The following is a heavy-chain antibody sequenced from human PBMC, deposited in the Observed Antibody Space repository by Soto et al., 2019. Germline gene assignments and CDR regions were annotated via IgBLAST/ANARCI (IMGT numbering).Heavy chain of an antibody. CDR1: GFTFSSYG. J-gene: IGHJ4*02. D-gene: IGHD3-9*01. Sequence: GGSLRLSCAASGFTFSSYGMHWVRQAPGKGLEWVAVIWYDGSNKYYADSVKGRFTISRDNSKNTLYLQMNSLRAEDTAVYYCARGIRYFDWLNVYYFDYWGQGTLVTVSS. CDR3: ARGIRYFDWLNVYYFDY. CDR2: IWYDGSNK. V-gene: IGHV3-33*01.